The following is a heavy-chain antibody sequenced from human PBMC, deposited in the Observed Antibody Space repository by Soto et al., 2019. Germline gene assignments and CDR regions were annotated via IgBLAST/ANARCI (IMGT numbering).Heavy chain of an antibody. CDR2: ISGSGGST. CDR1: GFTFISYA. Sequence: EMQLLESEGGLVQPGGSLRLSCAASGFTFISYAMSWVRQAPGKGLEWVSAISGSGGSTYYADSVKGRFTISRDNSKNTLYLQMNSLRAEDTAVYYCAKDRDPGVPPLGMDVWGQGTTVTVSS. CDR3: AKDRDPGVPPLGMDV. V-gene: IGHV3-23*01. D-gene: IGHD3-10*01. J-gene: IGHJ6*02.